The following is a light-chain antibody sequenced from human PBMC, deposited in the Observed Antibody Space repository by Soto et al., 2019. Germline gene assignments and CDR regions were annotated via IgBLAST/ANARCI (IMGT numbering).Light chain of an antibody. V-gene: IGLV2-14*01. J-gene: IGLJ1*01. CDR3: TSYTTSSSLYG. CDR1: SSDVGGYNY. Sequence: QSALTQPASVSGSPGQSITISCTGTSSDVGGYNYVSWYQQHPGKAPKLIIYEVRNRPSGVSNRFSGSKSGNTASLTISGLQAEDEADYYCTSYTTSSSLYGFGTGTKVTVL. CDR2: EVR.